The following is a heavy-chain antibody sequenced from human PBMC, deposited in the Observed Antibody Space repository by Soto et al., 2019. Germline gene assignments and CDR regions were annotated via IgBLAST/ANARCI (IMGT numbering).Heavy chain of an antibody. V-gene: IGHV4-4*07. D-gene: IGHD6-19*01. CDR3: ARTPGWYFDS. CDR1: GGYIRTYY. J-gene: IGHJ4*02. Sequence: SETLSPTCNVSGGYIRTYYWSWIRQPAGKGLEWIGRIHASGNTDYNPSLKSRVTMSVDTSKNQFSLRLTSLTAADTAVYYCARTPGWYFDSWGQGTLVTVSS. CDR2: IHASGNT.